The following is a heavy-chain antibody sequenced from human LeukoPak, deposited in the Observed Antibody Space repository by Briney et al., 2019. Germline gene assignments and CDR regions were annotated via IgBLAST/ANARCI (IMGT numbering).Heavy chain of an antibody. J-gene: IGHJ6*02. D-gene: IGHD3-22*01. CDR1: GGSISSGSYY. V-gene: IGHV4-61*02. Sequence: SETLSLTCTVSGGSISSGSYYWSWIRQPAGKGLEWIGRIYTSGSTNYNPSLKSRVTISVDTSKNQFSLKLSSVTAADTAVYYCARDHPYYYDSSGHLSVGMDVWGQGTTVTVSS. CDR3: ARDHPYYYDSSGHLSVGMDV. CDR2: IYTSGST.